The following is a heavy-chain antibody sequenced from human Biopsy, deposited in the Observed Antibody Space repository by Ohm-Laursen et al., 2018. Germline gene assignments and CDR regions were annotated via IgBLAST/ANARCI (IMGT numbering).Heavy chain of an antibody. CDR1: GDTFNNYY. Sequence: ASVNDSCKASGDTFNNYYIHWVRQSPGQGLEWMGWVNPNSGATNSAEKFRGRVTLTRETSISAVYIELRRLKSDDAAVYFCARDRMTDVFGGPTRTDVFDSWGQGTPVTVSS. CDR2: VNPNSGAT. V-gene: IGHV1-2*02. D-gene: IGHD3-10*01. J-gene: IGHJ4*02. CDR3: ARDRMTDVFGGPTRTDVFDS.